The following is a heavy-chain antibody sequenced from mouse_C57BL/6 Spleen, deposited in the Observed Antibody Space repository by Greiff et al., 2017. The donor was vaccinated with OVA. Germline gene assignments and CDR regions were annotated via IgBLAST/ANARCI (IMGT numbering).Heavy chain of an antibody. D-gene: IGHD3-2*02. CDR1: GYSFTSYW. Sequence: QVQLQQPGAELVKPGASVKLSCKASGYSFTSYWMHWVKQRPGQGLEWIGMIHPNSGSTNYNEKFKSKATLTVDKSSSTAYMQLSSLTSEDSAVYYCARDSSGSLGYWGQGTTLTVAS. J-gene: IGHJ2*01. CDR2: IHPNSGST. V-gene: IGHV1-64*01. CDR3: ARDSSGSLGY.